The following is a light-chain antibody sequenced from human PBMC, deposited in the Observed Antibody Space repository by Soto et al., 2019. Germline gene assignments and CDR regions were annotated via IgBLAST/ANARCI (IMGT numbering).Light chain of an antibody. CDR1: QDISSW. CDR2: AAS. CDR3: QQADSFPLT. V-gene: IGKV1D-12*01. J-gene: IGKJ4*01. Sequence: DIQMTQSPSSVSVSVGDRVIITCRASQDISSWLAWYQQKAGEAPKLLIFAASRLHSGVPSRFSGSVSGTDFTLTITNLQPEDFATYYCQQADSFPLTFGGGTKVEIK.